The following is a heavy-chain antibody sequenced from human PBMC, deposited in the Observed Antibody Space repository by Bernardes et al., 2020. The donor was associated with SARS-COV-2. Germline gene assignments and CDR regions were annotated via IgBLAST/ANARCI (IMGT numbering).Heavy chain of an antibody. V-gene: IGHV3-23*01. CDR1: GFSFSTSA. CDR3: ARDREYSAGHEVWDD. Sequence: GSLILSCAASGFSFSTSAMTWVRQAPGQGLEWVSCITGGAGNTFYADSVQGRFTISRDNSANRLYLQMNSLRAEDTAVYFCARDREYSAGHEVWDDWGQGTLVTVSS. D-gene: IGHD3-16*01. CDR2: ITGGAGNT. J-gene: IGHJ4*02.